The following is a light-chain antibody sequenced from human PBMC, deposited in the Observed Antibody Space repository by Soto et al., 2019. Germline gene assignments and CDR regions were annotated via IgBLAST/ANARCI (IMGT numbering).Light chain of an antibody. CDR2: DAS. V-gene: IGKV3-20*01. J-gene: IGKJ4*01. CDR3: QQFSSYPLT. CDR1: QTVRNNY. Sequence: ETVLTQSPCTLSLSPGERATLSCRASQTVRNNYLAWYQQKPGQAPRIVIYDASSRATGIPDRFSGGGSGTDFTLTISRLEPEDFAVYYCQQFSSYPLTFGGGTKVDIK.